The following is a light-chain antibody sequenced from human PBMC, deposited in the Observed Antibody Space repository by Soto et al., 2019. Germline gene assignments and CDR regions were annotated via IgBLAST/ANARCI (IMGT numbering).Light chain of an antibody. CDR2: GNS. CDR3: QSYDSSLSAPYV. J-gene: IGLJ1*01. CDR1: SSNIGAGYD. V-gene: IGLV1-40*01. Sequence: QSVLTQPPSVSGATGQRVTISCTGSSSNIGAGYDVHWYQQLPGTAPKLLIYGNSNRPSGVPDRFSGSKSGTSASLAITGLQAEDEADCYCQSYDSSLSAPYVCGPGTTLNVL.